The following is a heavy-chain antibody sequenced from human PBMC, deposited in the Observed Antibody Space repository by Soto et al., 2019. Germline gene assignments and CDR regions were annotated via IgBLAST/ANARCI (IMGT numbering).Heavy chain of an antibody. CDR3: AKDKIIAAAGTSTHSPAPVPFDI. CDR1: GFTFSSYA. CDR2: ISGSGGST. Sequence: GGSLRLSCAASGFTFSSYAMSWVRQAPGKGLEWVSAISGSGGSTYYADSVKGRFTISRDNSKNTLYLQMNSLRAEDTAVYYCAKDKIIAAAGTSTHSPAPVPFDIWGQGTMVTVSS. V-gene: IGHV3-23*01. D-gene: IGHD6-13*01. J-gene: IGHJ3*02.